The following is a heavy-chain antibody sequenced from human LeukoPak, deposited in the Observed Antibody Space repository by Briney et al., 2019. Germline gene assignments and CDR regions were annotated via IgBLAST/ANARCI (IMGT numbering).Heavy chain of an antibody. V-gene: IGHV3-33*01. CDR3: AREYPPRYYYDSSGYRDY. Sequence: GRSLRLSCAASGFTFSSYGMHWIRQAPGKGLEWVAVIWYDGSNKYYADSVKGRFTISKDNSKNTLYLQMNSLRAEDTAVYYCAREYPPRYYYDSSGYRDYWGQGTLVTVSS. CDR2: IWYDGSNK. CDR1: GFTFSSYG. J-gene: IGHJ4*02. D-gene: IGHD3-22*01.